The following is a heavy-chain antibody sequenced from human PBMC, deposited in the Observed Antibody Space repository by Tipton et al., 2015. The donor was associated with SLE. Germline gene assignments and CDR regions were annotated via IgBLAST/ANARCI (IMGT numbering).Heavy chain of an antibody. D-gene: IGHD1-26*01. Sequence: LSCAVSGYSISYGYHWGWIRQPPGKGLGWIGSIYHSGSTYYNPSHKSRVTISVDTSKNQFSLKLSSVTAADTAVYYCARDGYSFDYCGQGTLVTVSS. V-gene: IGHV4-38-2*02. CDR3: ARDGYSFDY. J-gene: IGHJ4*02. CDR2: IYHSGST. CDR1: GYSISYGYH.